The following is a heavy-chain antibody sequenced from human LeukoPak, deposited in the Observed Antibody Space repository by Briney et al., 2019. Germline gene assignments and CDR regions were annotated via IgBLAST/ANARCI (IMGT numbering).Heavy chain of an antibody. D-gene: IGHD6-13*01. Sequence: ASVKVSCKASGYTFTSYGISWVRQAPGQELEWMGWISAYNGNTNYAQKLQGRVTMTSDTSTSTAYMELRSLRSDDTAVYSCARDRGGIGGGDYWGQGTLVTVSS. CDR1: GYTFTSYG. CDR3: ARDRGGIGGGDY. J-gene: IGHJ4*02. V-gene: IGHV1-18*01. CDR2: ISAYNGNT.